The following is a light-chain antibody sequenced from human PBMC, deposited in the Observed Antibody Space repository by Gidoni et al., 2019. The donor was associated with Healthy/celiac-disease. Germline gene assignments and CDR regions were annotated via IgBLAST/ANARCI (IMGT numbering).Light chain of an antibody. Sequence: IQMTQSPSSLSASVGDRVTITCQASQDISNYLNWYQQKPGKAHKLLIYDPSNLETGVPSRFSGSGSGTDFTFTISSLQPEDIATYYCQQYDNLPLTFXGXTKVEIK. J-gene: IGKJ4*01. V-gene: IGKV1-33*01. CDR1: QDISNY. CDR2: DPS. CDR3: QQYDNLPLT.